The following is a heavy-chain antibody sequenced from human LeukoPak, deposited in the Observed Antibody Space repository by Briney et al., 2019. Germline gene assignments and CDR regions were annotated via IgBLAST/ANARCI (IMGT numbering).Heavy chain of an antibody. CDR1: GYTFSAYY. Sequence: ASVKVSCKASGYTFSAYYIHWLRQAPGQGLEWMGWINPNSGGTDYAQRFQGRVTMTRDTPISTAYMDLSRLRSDDTAVYYCARGMGVLVPAATWFDPWGQGTLVTVSS. V-gene: IGHV1-2*02. CDR3: ARGMGVLVPAATWFDP. CDR2: INPNSGGT. J-gene: IGHJ5*02. D-gene: IGHD2-2*01.